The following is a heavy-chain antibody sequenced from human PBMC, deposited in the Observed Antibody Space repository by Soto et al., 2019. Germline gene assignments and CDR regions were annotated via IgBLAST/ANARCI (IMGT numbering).Heavy chain of an antibody. V-gene: IGHV3-23*01. CDR2: ISGSGGST. J-gene: IGHJ6*02. CDR1: VFTFISYA. CDR3: AKAVTMVRGPYGMDV. Sequence: GGSLRLSCASSVFTFISYAMSWVRQAPGKGLEWVSAISGSGGSTYYADSVKGRFTISRDNSKNTLYLQMNSLRAEDTAVYYCAKAVTMVRGPYGMDVWGQGTTVTVSS. D-gene: IGHD3-10*01.